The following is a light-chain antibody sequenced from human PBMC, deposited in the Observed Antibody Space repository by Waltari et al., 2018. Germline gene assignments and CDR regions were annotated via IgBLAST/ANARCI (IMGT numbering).Light chain of an antibody. J-gene: IGKJ4*01. CDR1: QSVGNY. CDR2: DAS. Sequence: EIVLTQSPATLSLSPGERATLSCRASQSVGNYLAWYHKKVGQAPRLLSYDASSRATGIQARFSGSGSGTDFTLTISSLEPEDFAVYYCQQRGNWPRLTFGGGTKVEIK. CDR3: QQRGNWPRLT. V-gene: IGKV3-11*01.